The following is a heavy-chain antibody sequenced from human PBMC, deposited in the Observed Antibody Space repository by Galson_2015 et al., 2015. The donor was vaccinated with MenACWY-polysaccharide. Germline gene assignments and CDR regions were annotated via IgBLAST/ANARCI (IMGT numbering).Heavy chain of an antibody. Sequence: SLRLSCAASGFTFSSYGMHWVRQAPGKGLEWVALIWNDGNNKDYVDSVKGRFTISRDNSKNTLYLQMNSLRAEDTAVYHCARGVQLERKGRGDWFDPWGQGTLVTVSP. CDR1: GFTFSSYG. D-gene: IGHD1-1*01. CDR2: IWNDGNNK. CDR3: ARGVQLERKGRGDWFDP. J-gene: IGHJ5*02. V-gene: IGHV3-33*01.